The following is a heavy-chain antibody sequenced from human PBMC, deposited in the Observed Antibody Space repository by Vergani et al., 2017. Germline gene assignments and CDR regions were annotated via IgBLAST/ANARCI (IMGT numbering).Heavy chain of an antibody. CDR2: IRRRSDHYST. D-gene: IGHD3-10*01. Sequence: EVQLMESGGGWAQPGGSLRLSCAASGFVFSESPIHWVRQVPGKGLEWLGHIRRRSDHYSTVYGRSLLGRATISGDYSTNTAYLQLSSLGTDDTAIYFCSAQTQSCHDYWGQGTLVAVSS. CDR1: GFVFSESP. V-gene: IGHV3-73*01. J-gene: IGHJ4*02. CDR3: SAQTQSCHDY.